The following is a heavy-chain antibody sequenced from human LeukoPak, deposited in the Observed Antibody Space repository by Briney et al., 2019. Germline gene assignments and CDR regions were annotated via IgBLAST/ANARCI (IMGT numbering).Heavy chain of an antibody. CDR1: GFTFSSYG. D-gene: IGHD3-10*01. CDR2: IRSKANNYAT. CDR3: TRHRPDTGYYGSGTYYGFDY. Sequence: GGSLRLSCAASGFTFSSYGMSWVRQASGKGLEWVGRIRSKANNYATEYAASVKGRFTISRDDSKNTAYLQMNSLKTEDTAVYYCTRHRPDTGYYGSGTYYGFDYWGQGTLVTVSS. V-gene: IGHV3-73*01. J-gene: IGHJ4*02.